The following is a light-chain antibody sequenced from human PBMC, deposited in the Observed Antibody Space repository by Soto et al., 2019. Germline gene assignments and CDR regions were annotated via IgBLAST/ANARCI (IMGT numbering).Light chain of an antibody. CDR1: SSDVGSYNM. Sequence: QSALTQPASVSGSPGQSFTISCTGTSSDVGSYNMVSWYQQHPGKAPKLMIYEDTKRPSGVSNRFSGSKSGNTASLTISGLQAEDEADYYCCSYAGSSTWVFGGGTKVTVL. CDR2: EDT. CDR3: CSYAGSSTWV. V-gene: IGLV2-23*01. J-gene: IGLJ3*02.